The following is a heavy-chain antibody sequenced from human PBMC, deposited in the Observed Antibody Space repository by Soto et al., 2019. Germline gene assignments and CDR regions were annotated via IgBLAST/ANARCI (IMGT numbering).Heavy chain of an antibody. V-gene: IGHV1-2*02. CDR1: GYTFTGHY. Sequence: ASVKVSCKASGYTFTGHYIHWVRQAPEQGPEWMGEIGPESGATRYAQKFQGRVTMTRDMSITTVYMELNNLSPDDTAVYYCGRGRSGQIVVFYWGQGTLVTVSS. D-gene: IGHD5-12*01. J-gene: IGHJ4*02. CDR2: IGPESGAT. CDR3: GRGRSGQIVVFY.